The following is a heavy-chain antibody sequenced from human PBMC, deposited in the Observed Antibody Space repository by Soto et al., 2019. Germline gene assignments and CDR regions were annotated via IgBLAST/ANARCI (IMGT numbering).Heavy chain of an antibody. CDR3: AITGITMIVVVRDYYYYGMDV. D-gene: IGHD3-22*01. CDR1: GGTFSSYA. V-gene: IGHV1-69*13. J-gene: IGHJ6*02. Sequence: SVKVSCKASGGTFSSYAISWVRQAPGQGLEWMGGIIPIFGTANYAQKFQGRVTITADESTSTAYMELSSLRSEDTAVYYCAITGITMIVVVRDYYYYGMDVWGQGTTVTVSS. CDR2: IIPIFGTA.